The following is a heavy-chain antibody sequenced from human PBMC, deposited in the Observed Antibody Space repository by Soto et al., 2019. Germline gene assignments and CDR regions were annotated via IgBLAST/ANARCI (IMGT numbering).Heavy chain of an antibody. CDR3: ARERVDTAMVNDYYYGMDV. J-gene: IGHJ6*02. CDR1: GCTFTGYY. D-gene: IGHD5-18*01. Sequence: GASVKVSCKASGCTFTGYYMHWVRQAPGQGLEWMGWINPNSGGTNYAQKFQGRVTMTRDTSISTAYMELSRLRSDDTAVYYCARERVDTAMVNDYYYGMDVWGQGTTVTVSS. V-gene: IGHV1-2*02. CDR2: INPNSGGT.